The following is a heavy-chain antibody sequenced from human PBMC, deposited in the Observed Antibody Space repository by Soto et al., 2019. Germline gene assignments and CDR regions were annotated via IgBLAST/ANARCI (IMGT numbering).Heavy chain of an antibody. V-gene: IGHV1-69*13. CDR2: IIPIFGTA. J-gene: IGHJ6*02. Sequence: PSVKVSCKASGGTFSSYAISWVRQAPGQGLEWMGGIIPIFGTANYAQKFQGRVTITADESTSTAYMELSSLRSEDTAVYYCARDSPDFWSGYGVANYYYGMDVWGQGTTVTVSS. CDR1: GGTFSSYA. CDR3: ARDSPDFWSGYGVANYYYGMDV. D-gene: IGHD3-3*01.